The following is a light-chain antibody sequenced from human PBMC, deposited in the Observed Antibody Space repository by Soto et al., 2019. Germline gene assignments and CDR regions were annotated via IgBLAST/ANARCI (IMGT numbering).Light chain of an antibody. CDR3: HQHGDSPWT. V-gene: IGKV3-20*01. CDR2: ATS. J-gene: IGKJ1*01. CDR1: QPVGSAY. Sequence: EIVLTQSPGTLSLSPGDRATLSCRASQPVGSAYLAWYRQTLGQAPRPLIYATSSRATSISDRFSGSGSGTEFTLTISRLEPEDFATYYCHQHGDSPWTFGQGTKVEIK.